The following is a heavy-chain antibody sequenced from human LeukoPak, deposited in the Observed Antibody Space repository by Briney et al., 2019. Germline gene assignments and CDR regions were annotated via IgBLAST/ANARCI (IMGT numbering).Heavy chain of an antibody. CDR3: ARRAGDYSHPYDY. CDR1: GFNVSANY. CDR2: ISSSSSYI. Sequence: GGSLRLSCAASGFNVSANYMSWVRQPPGKGLEWVSSISSSSSYIYYADSVKGRFTISRDNAKNSLYLQTNSLRAEDTAVYYCARRAGDYSHPYDYWGQGTLVTVSS. J-gene: IGHJ4*02. D-gene: IGHD3-22*01. V-gene: IGHV3-21*01.